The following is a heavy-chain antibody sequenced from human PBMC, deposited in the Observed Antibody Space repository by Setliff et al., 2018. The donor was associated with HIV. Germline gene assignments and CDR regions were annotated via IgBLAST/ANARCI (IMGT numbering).Heavy chain of an antibody. J-gene: IGHJ4*02. D-gene: IGHD6-13*01. V-gene: IGHV3-74*01. CDR3: GRDVHDAAADY. CDR2: IGRDGTVA. CDR1: GFTFSDYW. Sequence: PGGSLRLSCAASGFTFSDYWMHWVRRGPGRGLEWVSRIGRDGTVANYADSVKGRFTISRDNARNTLFLQMNSLGVEDTALYYCGRDVHDAAADYWGQGTLVTVSS.